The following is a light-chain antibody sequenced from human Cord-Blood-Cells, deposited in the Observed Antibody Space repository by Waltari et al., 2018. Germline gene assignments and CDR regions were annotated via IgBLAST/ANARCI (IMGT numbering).Light chain of an antibody. CDR1: SSDAGGYNY. Sequence: QSALPQPDSVSGSPGDSITISCTGTSSDAGGYNYVSCYQQHPGKAPKLMIYDVSNRPSGVSNRFSGSKSGNTASLTISGLQAEDEADYYCSSYTSSSTRVFGTGTKVTVL. J-gene: IGLJ1*01. V-gene: IGLV2-14*01. CDR2: DVS. CDR3: SSYTSSSTRV.